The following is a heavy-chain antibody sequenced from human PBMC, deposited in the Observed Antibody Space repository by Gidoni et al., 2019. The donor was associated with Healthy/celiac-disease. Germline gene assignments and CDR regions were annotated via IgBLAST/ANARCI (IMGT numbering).Heavy chain of an antibody. D-gene: IGHD2-21*02. CDR1: GFTCSSYG. Sequence: QVPLVASGGGVVQPGRSLRLSWAAPGFTCSSYGMHWVRQAPGKGLEWVAVIWYDGSNKYYADSVKGRFTISRYNSKNTLYLQMNSLRAEDTAVYYCARDPVVVTSLGAFDIWGQVTMVTVSS. CDR3: ARDPVVVTSLGAFDI. CDR2: IWYDGSNK. J-gene: IGHJ3*02. V-gene: IGHV3-33*01.